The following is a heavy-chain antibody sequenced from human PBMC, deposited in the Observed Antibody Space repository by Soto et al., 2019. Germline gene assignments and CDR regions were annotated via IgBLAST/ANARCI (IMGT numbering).Heavy chain of an antibody. Sequence: QVQLQESGPGLVKPSETLSVTCTVSGGSITSHYWSWFRQSAGKGLEWIGRISATGSTYDNPFLKSRVTMSLDKSKNQFSLRLSFVTAADTAVYYCARDQGSGYFDYWGQGTLVTVSS. D-gene: IGHD6-19*01. J-gene: IGHJ4*02. CDR3: ARDQGSGYFDY. V-gene: IGHV4-4*07. CDR2: ISATGST. CDR1: GGSITSHY.